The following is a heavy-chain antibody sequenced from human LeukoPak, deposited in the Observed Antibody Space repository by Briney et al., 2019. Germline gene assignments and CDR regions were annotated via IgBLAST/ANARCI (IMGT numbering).Heavy chain of an antibody. J-gene: IGHJ4*02. CDR1: GFTFSSYT. CDR3: VKEARYCNGGSCYAVLDY. CDR2: VSGSGGTT. V-gene: IGHV3-23*01. Sequence: GGSLRLSCAASGFTFSSYTMSCVRQAPGKGLEWDSAVSGSGGTTYYTDSVKGRFTISRDNSKNTLYLQMNSLRVEDTAVYYCVKEARYCNGGSCYAVLDYWGQGTLVTVSS. D-gene: IGHD2-15*01.